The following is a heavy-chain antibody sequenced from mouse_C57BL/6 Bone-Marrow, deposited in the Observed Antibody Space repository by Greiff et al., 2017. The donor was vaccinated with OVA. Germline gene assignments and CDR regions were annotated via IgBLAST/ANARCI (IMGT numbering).Heavy chain of an antibody. CDR2: INSDGGST. V-gene: IGHV5-2*01. CDR3: AIGELGRPFAY. CDR1: EYEFPSHD. J-gene: IGHJ3*01. D-gene: IGHD4-1*01. Sequence: EVKLMESGGGLVQPGESLKLSCESNEYEFPSHDMSWVRKTPEKRLELVAAINSDGGSTYYPDTMKRRFIISRDNTKNTLYLQMSSLRSEDAALYYGAIGELGRPFAYWGQGTLVTVSA.